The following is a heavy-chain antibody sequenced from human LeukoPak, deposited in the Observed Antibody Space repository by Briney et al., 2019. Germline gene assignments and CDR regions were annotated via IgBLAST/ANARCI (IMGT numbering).Heavy chain of an antibody. V-gene: IGHV3-23*01. D-gene: IGHD3-10*01. CDR1: GFTFSSYA. Sequence: GGSLRLSCAASGFTFSSYAMSWVRQAPGKGLEWVSAISGSGGSTYYADSVKGRFTISRDSAKKSLYLQMNSLRAEDTALYYCARDPTEGFEELLSPPDYWGQGTLVTVSS. CDR2: ISGSGGST. J-gene: IGHJ4*02. CDR3: ARDPTEGFEELLSPPDY.